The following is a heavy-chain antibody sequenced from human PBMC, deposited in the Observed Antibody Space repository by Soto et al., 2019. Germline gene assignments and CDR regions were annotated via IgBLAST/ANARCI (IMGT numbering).Heavy chain of an antibody. CDR2: IYTTGST. CDR1: GGSISSYY. Sequence: PSDTLSLTGTVSGGSISSYYWSWIRQPAGKGLEWIGRIYTTGSTNYNPSLKSRVTMSVDTSKNQFSLKLSSVTAADTAVYYCARGNYSNPFDYWGQGTLVTVSS. J-gene: IGHJ4*02. D-gene: IGHD4-4*01. V-gene: IGHV4-4*07. CDR3: ARGNYSNPFDY.